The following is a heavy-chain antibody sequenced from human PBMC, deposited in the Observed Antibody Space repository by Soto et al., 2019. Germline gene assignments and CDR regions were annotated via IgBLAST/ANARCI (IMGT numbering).Heavy chain of an antibody. J-gene: IGHJ5*02. V-gene: IGHV1-3*01. Sequence: ASVKVSCKASGYTFTSYAMHWVRQAPGQRLEWMGWINAGNGNTKYSQKFQGRVTITRDTSASTAYMELSSLRSEDTAVYYCARLALDYDFWSGHNWFDPWGQGTLVTVSS. D-gene: IGHD3-3*01. CDR3: ARLALDYDFWSGHNWFDP. CDR1: GYTFTSYA. CDR2: INAGNGNT.